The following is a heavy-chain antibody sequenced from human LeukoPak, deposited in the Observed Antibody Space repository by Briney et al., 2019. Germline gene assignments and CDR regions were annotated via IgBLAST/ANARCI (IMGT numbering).Heavy chain of an antibody. J-gene: IGHJ4*02. CDR1: GFTFSSNW. D-gene: IGHD6-13*01. CDR2: IKPDGSAE. V-gene: IGHV3-7*01. Sequence: GSLRLSCATSGFTFSSNWMSWVRHVPGRGLDWVANIKPDGSAEYYEASVKGRFTVSRVNAKNSLYLQMNSLRVEDTAVYYCARANNSSWHNWGQGTLVTVSS. CDR3: ARANNSSWHN.